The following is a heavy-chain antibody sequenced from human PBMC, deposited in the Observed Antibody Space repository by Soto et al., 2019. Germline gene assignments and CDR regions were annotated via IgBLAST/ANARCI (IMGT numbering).Heavy chain of an antibody. D-gene: IGHD3-22*01. CDR3: ERGAYYYDSSGYQYYFDY. V-gene: IGHV4-39*01. Sequence: SETLSLTCTVSGGSISSSSYYWGWIRQPPGKGLEWIGSIYYSGSTYYNPSLKSRVTISVDTSKNQFSLKLSSVTAADMAVDYCERGAYYYDSSGYQYYFDYWGQGTLVTVS. CDR2: IYYSGST. J-gene: IGHJ4*02. CDR1: GGSISSSSYY.